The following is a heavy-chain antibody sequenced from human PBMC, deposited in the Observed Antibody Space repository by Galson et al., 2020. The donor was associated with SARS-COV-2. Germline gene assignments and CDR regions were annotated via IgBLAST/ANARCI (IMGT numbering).Heavy chain of an antibody. CDR1: AGSISSYF. V-gene: IGHV4-59*08. D-gene: IGHD6-13*01. Sequence: SETLSLTCTVSAGSISSYFWSWIRQPPGKGLEWIGYIYYSGGTNYSPSLKSRVTISADTSKNQLSLKLTSVTAADTAVYYCARFPTIAAPGSGYYYGLDLWGQGTTVTVSS. J-gene: IGHJ6*02. CDR3: ARFPTIAAPGSGYYYGLDL. CDR2: IYYSGGT.